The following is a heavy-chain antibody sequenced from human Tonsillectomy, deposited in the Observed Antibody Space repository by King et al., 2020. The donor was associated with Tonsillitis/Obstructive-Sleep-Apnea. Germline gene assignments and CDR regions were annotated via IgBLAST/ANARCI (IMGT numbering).Heavy chain of an antibody. J-gene: IGHJ6*03. CDR2: IYHGDSTT. D-gene: IGHD3-16*01. Sequence: VQLVESGAEVKKPGESLKISCKGSGYSFTNYWIGWVRQMPGKGLEWMGIIYHGDSTTRYSPSFQGQVTISVDKSISTAYLQWSSLKASDTAMYYCARHDLITPNYYYYYMYVWGKGTTVTVSS. CDR1: GYSFTNYW. V-gene: IGHV5-51*01. CDR3: ARHDLITPNYYYYYMYV.